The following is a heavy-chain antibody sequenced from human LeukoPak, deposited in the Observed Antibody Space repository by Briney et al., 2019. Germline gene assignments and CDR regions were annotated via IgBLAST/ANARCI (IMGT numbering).Heavy chain of an antibody. J-gene: IGHJ4*02. D-gene: IGHD3-3*01. CDR1: GFIFDDYG. CDR2: INWNGGST. Sequence: GGSLRLSCAASGFIFDDYGMSWVRQAPGKGLEWVSGINWNGGSTGYADSVKGRFTISRDNAKNSLYLQMNSLRAEDTALYYCARGSVILEWLPFDYWGQGTLVTVSS. V-gene: IGHV3-20*04. CDR3: ARGSVILEWLPFDY.